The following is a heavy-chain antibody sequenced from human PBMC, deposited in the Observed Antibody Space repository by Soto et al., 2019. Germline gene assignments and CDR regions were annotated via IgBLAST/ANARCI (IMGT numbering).Heavy chain of an antibody. V-gene: IGHV3-23*01. J-gene: IGHJ6*02. CDR3: VQDGTGNSCPCMVV. CDR1: GFTFSSFA. D-gene: IGHD6-13*01. CDR2: ISRSGETT. Sequence: EVQLLESGGGLVQPGGSLRLSCAASGFTFSSFAMTWVRQAPGEGLEWVSSISRSGETTYSSDSVKGRFTISRDISKNMVYLQLTSLRAEDTAGYFCVQDGTGNSCPCMVVWGQGTTVTVSS.